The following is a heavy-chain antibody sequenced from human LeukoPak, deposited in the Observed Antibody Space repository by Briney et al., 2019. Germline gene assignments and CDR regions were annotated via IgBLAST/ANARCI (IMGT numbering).Heavy chain of an antibody. V-gene: IGHV1-46*01. CDR2: INPSGGST. CDR1: GYTFTSYY. D-gene: IGHD3-22*01. J-gene: IGHJ5*02. CDR3: ARGGYADSSGYYYEGNWFDP. Sequence: ASVKVSCKASGYTFTSYYMHWVRQAPGQGLEWMGIINPSGGSTSYAQRFQGRVTMTRDTSTSTVYMELSSLRSEDTAVYYCARGGYADSSGYYYEGNWFDPWGQGTLVTVSS.